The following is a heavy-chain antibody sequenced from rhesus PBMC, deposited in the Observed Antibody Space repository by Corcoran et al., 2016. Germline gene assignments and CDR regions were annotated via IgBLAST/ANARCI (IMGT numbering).Heavy chain of an antibody. J-gene: IGHJ4*01. CDR1: GGPISGSYL. Sequence: QAQLQESGPGVVQPPATLSLTCAVSGGPISGSYLSSGVRPAPGKGLEVSGYIGGSSGSTNYNPSLKSRVTISKDTSKNQFSLKLSSVTAADTAVYYCARDRGSGWFDYWGQGVLVTVSS. CDR2: IGGSSGST. V-gene: IGHV4-127*01. CDR3: ARDRGSGWFDY. D-gene: IGHD6-31*01.